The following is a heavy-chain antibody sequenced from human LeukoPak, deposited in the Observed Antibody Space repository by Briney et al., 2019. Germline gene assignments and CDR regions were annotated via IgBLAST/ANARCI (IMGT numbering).Heavy chain of an antibody. D-gene: IGHD4-17*01. CDR1: GGSVSSNSAA. V-gene: IGHV6-1*01. J-gene: IGHJ5*02. CDR3: ARDGPAARPFDYGDYGWFDP. Sequence: SQTLSLTCAISGGSVSSNSAAWNWIRQSPSRGLEWLGRTYYRSKWYNDYAVSVKSRITINPDTSKNQFSLQLNSVTPEDTAVYYCARDGPAARPFDYGDYGWFDPWGQGTLVTVSS. CDR2: TYYRSKWYN.